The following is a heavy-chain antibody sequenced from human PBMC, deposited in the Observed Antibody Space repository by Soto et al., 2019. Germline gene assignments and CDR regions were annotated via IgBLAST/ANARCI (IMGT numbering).Heavy chain of an antibody. CDR2: IYWNDDK. J-gene: IGHJ4*02. Sequence: QITLKESGPTLVKPTQTLKLTCTFSGFSLSTSGVGVGCIRQPPGKALEWLTLIYWNDDKRYSPSLKRRITITKDTSKNQVVLTMTNMDPVDTATYYCARDLMAGLDYWGQGTLVTVSS. V-gene: IGHV2-5*01. CDR1: GFSLSTSGVG. D-gene: IGHD3-10*01. CDR3: ARDLMAGLDY.